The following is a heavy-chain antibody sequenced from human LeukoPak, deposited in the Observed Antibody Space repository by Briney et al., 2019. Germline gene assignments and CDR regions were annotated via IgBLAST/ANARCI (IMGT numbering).Heavy chain of an antibody. CDR1: GASIDSHY. V-gene: IGHV4-59*11. J-gene: IGHJ2*01. CDR3: ARGGWSLDL. CDR2: TYYTGRT. Sequence: SETLSLTCTVSGASIDSHYWSWIRQPPGKGLEFIGYTYYTGRTTYTPSLKSRVAISVDTSNNQFSLKLNSVTAADTAVYYCARGGWSLDLWGRGTLVTVSS.